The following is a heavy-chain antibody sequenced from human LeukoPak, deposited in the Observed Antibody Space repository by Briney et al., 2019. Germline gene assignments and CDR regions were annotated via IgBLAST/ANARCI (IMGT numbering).Heavy chain of an antibody. CDR3: ARGPYDILTGYHHDY. CDR1: GYTFTGYY. D-gene: IGHD3-9*01. V-gene: IGHV1-2*02. J-gene: IGHJ4*02. Sequence: ASVKVSCKASGYTFTGYYMHWVRQAPGQGLEWMGWINPNSGGTNYAQKFQGRVTMTRDTSISTAYMELSRLRSDDTAVYYCARGPYDILTGYHHDYWGQGTLVTVSS. CDR2: INPNSGGT.